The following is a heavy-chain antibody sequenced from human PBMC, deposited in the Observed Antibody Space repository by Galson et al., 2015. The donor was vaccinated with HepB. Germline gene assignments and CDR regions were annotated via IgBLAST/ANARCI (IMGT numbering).Heavy chain of an antibody. CDR3: ARVSSRAVAGVDY. V-gene: IGHV3-74*01. CDR2: INTDGSST. Sequence: SLRLSCAASGFTFNSYWIHWVRQAPGKGLVWVSRINTDGSSTNYADSVKGRFTISRDNAKNTVYLQMNSLRAEDTAVYYCARVSSRAVAGVDYWGQGTLVTVSS. D-gene: IGHD4-23*01. CDR1: GFTFNSYW. J-gene: IGHJ4*02.